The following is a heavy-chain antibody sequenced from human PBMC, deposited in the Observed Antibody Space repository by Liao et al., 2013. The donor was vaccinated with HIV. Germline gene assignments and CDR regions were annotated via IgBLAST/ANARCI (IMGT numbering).Heavy chain of an antibody. Sequence: QLQLQESGPGLVKPSETLSLTCTVSGASISSSSYYWSWIRQPAGEGLEWIGRIYTSGSTNYNPSLKSRVNISVDTSKNQFSLKLSSVTAADTAIYYCASGGEEAGRPEFNFFDYWGHGTLVTVSS. CDR2: IYTSGST. D-gene: IGHD6-6*01. CDR1: GASISSSSYY. J-gene: IGHJ4*01. V-gene: IGHV4-61*02. CDR3: ASGGEEAGRPEFNFFDY.